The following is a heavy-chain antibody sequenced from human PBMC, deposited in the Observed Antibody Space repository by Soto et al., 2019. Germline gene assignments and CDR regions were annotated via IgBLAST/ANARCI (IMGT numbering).Heavy chain of an antibody. J-gene: IGHJ6*02. CDR2: IYYSGST. V-gene: IGHV4-31*03. D-gene: IGHD3-3*01. Sequence: SETLSLTCTVSGGSISSGGYYWSWIRQHPGKGLEWIGYIYYSGSTYYNPSLKSRVTISVDTSKNQFSLKLSSVTAADTAVYYCARVLWNDFWSGGYYGMDVWGQGTTVTSP. CDR3: ARVLWNDFWSGGYYGMDV. CDR1: GGSISSGGYY.